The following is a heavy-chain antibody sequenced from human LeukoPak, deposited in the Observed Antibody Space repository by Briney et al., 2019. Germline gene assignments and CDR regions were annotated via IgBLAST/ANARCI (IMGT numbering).Heavy chain of an antibody. CDR3: ARSIYAHSTGWYYFDY. V-gene: IGHV4-39*01. Sequence: SETLSLTCTVSGGSISSNTYYWGWIRQPPGKGLELIGGVYYTGNTYYNPSLKSRVTISVDTSKNQFSLKLGSVTAADTAVYYCARSIYAHSTGWYYFDYWGQGTLVTVSS. CDR1: GGSISSNTYY. CDR2: VYYTGNT. J-gene: IGHJ4*02. D-gene: IGHD6-19*01.